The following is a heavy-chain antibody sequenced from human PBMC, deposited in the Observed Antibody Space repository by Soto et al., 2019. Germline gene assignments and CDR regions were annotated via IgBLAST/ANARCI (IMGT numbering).Heavy chain of an antibody. CDR3: ARVQLVLVNSPFDY. CDR1: GYTFTSYG. V-gene: IGHV1-18*01. D-gene: IGHD6-6*01. CDR2: ISAYNGNT. J-gene: IGHJ4*02. Sequence: GASVKVSCKASGYTFTSYGISWVRQAPGQGLEWMGWISAYNGNTNYAQKLQGRVTMTTDTSTSTAYMELRSLRSDDTAVYYCARVQLVLVNSPFDYWGQGTLVTVSS.